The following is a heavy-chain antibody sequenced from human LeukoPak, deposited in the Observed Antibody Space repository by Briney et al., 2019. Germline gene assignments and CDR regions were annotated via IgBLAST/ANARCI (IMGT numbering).Heavy chain of an antibody. CDR3: ARGYTVTGNWYFDL. CDR2: ISAYNGNT. Sequence: ASVKVSCKASGYTFTSYGTSWVRQAPGQGLEWMGWISAYNGNTNYAQKLQGRVTMTTDTSTSTAYMELRSLRSDDTAVYYCARGYTVTGNWYFDLWGRGTLVTVSS. J-gene: IGHJ2*01. CDR1: GYTFTSYG. V-gene: IGHV1-18*01. D-gene: IGHD4-17*01.